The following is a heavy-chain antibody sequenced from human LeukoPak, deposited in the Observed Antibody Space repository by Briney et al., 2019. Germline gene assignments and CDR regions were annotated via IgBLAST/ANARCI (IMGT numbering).Heavy chain of an antibody. CDR1: GGSISSYY. V-gene: IGHV4-59*01. J-gene: IGHJ4*02. Sequence: SETLSLTCTVSGGSISSYYWSWIRQPPGKGLEWIGYIYYSGSTNYNPSLKSRVTISVDTSKNQFSLKLSSVTAADTAVYYCASGLGHAADLFDYWGQGTLVTVSS. D-gene: IGHD6-13*01. CDR3: ASGLGHAADLFDY. CDR2: IYYSGST.